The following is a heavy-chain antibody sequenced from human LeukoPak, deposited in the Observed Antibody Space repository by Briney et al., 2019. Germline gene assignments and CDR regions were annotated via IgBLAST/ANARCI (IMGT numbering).Heavy chain of an antibody. CDR3: AGALIAAAGPFDY. J-gene: IGHJ4*02. Sequence: SETLSLTCAVYGGSFSGYYWSWIRQPPGKGLEWIGEINHSGSTNYNPSLKSRVTISVDTSKNQFSLKLSSVTAADTAVYYCAGALIAAAGPFDYWGQGTLVTVSS. V-gene: IGHV4-34*01. D-gene: IGHD6-13*01. CDR2: INHSGST. CDR1: GGSFSGYY.